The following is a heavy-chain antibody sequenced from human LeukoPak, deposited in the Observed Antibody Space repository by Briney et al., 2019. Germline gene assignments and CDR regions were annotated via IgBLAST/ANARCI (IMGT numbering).Heavy chain of an antibody. CDR2: TYSDGTT. V-gene: IGHV3-53*01. CDR3: ARDRVEVTTSMLGGVKRTVTDYYGMDV. Sequence: GGSLRLSCGASGFTVSNNHMSWVRRAPGKGLEWVSITYSDGTTYYADSVKGRFTISRDNSRNTLYVQMNSLRAEDTAVYFCARDRVEVTTSMLGGVKRTVTDYYGMDVWGQGTTVTVSS. CDR1: GFTVSNNH. D-gene: IGHD3-16*01. J-gene: IGHJ6*02.